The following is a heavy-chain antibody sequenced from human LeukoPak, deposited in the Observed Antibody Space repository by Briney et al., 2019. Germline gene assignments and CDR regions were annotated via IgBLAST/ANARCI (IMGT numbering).Heavy chain of an antibody. V-gene: IGHV3-23*01. J-gene: IGHJ4*02. Sequence: GGSLRLSCAASGFTFSSYAMSWVRQAPGEGLEWVSAISGSGGSTYYADSVKGRFTISRDNSKNTLYLQMNSLRAEDTAVYYCAKDRGYCSSTSCYEPFDYWGQGTLVTVPS. CDR2: ISGSGGST. CDR3: AKDRGYCSSTSCYEPFDY. CDR1: GFTFSSYA. D-gene: IGHD2-2*01.